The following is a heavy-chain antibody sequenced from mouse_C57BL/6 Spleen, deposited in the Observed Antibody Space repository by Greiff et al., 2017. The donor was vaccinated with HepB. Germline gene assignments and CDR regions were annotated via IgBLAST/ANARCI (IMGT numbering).Heavy chain of an antibody. D-gene: IGHD2-4*01. CDR2: ISSGGDYI. J-gene: IGHJ4*01. Sequence: EVKLQESGEGLVKPGGSLKLSCAASGFTFSSYAMSWVRQTPEKRLEWVAYISSGGDYIYYADTVKGRFTISRDNARNTLYLQMSSLKSEDTAMYYCTRAPYDYDASYAMDYWGQGTSVTVSS. CDR3: TRAPYDYDASYAMDY. V-gene: IGHV5-9-1*02. CDR1: GFTFSSYA.